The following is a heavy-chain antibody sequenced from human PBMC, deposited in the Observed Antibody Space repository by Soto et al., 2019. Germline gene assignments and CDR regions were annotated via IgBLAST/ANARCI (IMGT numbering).Heavy chain of an antibody. CDR3: ARDKITGFFDY. CDR1: GGSFSGYY. Sequence: QVQLQQWGAGLLKPSETLSLTCAVYGGSFSGYYWTWSRQPPGTGLEWIGEINHSGSTNYNPSLKSRVTISVDTSKNQFSLKLTSVTAADTAVYYCARDKITGFFDYWGQGTLVTVSS. CDR2: INHSGST. J-gene: IGHJ4*02. D-gene: IGHD2-8*02. V-gene: IGHV4-34*01.